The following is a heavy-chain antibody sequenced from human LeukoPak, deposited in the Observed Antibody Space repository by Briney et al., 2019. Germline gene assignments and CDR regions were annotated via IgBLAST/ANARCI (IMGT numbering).Heavy chain of an antibody. V-gene: IGHV4-61*05. CDR3: ARHSEPYCGGDCSSPYYFDY. J-gene: IGHJ4*02. D-gene: IGHD2-21*02. CDR1: GFSLSTSGVG. Sequence: QKSGPTLVNPTQTLTLTCTFSGFSLSTSGVGVGWIRQPPGKGLEWIGYIYYSGSTNYNPSLKSRVTISVDTSKNQFSLKLSSVTAADTAVYYCARHSEPYCGGDCSSPYYFDYWGQGTLVTVSS. CDR2: IYYSGST.